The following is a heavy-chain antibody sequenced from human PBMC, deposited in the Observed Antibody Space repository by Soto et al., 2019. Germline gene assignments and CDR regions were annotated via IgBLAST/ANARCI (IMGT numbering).Heavy chain of an antibody. CDR2: IIPIFGTA. J-gene: IGHJ6*02. CDR3: ARVRKWELLGYYGMDV. D-gene: IGHD1-26*01. CDR1: GGTFSSYA. Sequence: ASVKVSCKASGGTFSSYAISWVRQAPGQGLEWMGGIIPIFGTANYAQKFQGRVTITADESTSTAYMELSSLRSEDTAVCYCARVRKWELLGYYGMDVWGQGTTVTVSS. V-gene: IGHV1-69*13.